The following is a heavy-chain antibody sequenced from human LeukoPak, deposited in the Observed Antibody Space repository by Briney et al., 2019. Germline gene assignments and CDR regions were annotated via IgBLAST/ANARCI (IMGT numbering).Heavy chain of an antibody. V-gene: IGHV1-2*02. Sequence: ASVKVSCKASGYTFTGYYMHWVRRAPGQGLEWMGWINPNSGGTNYAQKFQGRVTMTRDTSISTAYMELSRLRSDDTAVYYCARDVDTAMVTTDYWGQGTLVTVSS. J-gene: IGHJ4*02. CDR1: GYTFTGYY. CDR3: ARDVDTAMVTTDY. D-gene: IGHD5-18*01. CDR2: INPNSGGT.